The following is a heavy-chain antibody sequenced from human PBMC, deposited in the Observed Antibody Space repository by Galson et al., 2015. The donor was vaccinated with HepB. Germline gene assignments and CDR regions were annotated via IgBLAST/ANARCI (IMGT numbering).Heavy chain of an antibody. V-gene: IGHV3-23*01. CDR3: AKGGYCSSVSCYSSWFDP. CDR2: MSDTAGST. Sequence: SLRLSCAASGFTFSSYAMSWVRQAPGKGLEWVSAMSDTAGSTYYADSVKGRFTISRDNSKNTLYLQMNSLRAEDTAVYYCAKGGYCSSVSCYSSWFDPWGQGTLVTVSS. D-gene: IGHD2-2*01. CDR1: GFTFSSYA. J-gene: IGHJ5*02.